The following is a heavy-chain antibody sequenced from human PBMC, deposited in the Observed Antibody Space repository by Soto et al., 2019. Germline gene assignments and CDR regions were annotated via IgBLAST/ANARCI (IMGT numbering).Heavy chain of an antibody. CDR1: GFTFSDYW. D-gene: IGHD2-2*01. V-gene: IGHV3-7*01. Sequence: EVQLVESGGGLVQPGGSLRLSCSASGFTFSDYWMSWVRQAPGKGLEWVANIKQDGSERYYVDSVKGRFTISRDNAKNSLYLQMNRLRAEDTAVYYCASMGVIVVLPAATIDSWGQGTLVTVSS. J-gene: IGHJ4*02. CDR3: ASMGVIVVLPAATIDS. CDR2: IKQDGSER.